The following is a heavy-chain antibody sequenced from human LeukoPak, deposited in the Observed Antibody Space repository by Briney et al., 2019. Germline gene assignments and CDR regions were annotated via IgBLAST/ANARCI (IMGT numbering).Heavy chain of an antibody. V-gene: IGHV4-59*08. CDR1: GGSISSYY. CDR2: SYYSGST. J-gene: IGHJ4*02. CDR3: ARLGSVAMPFDY. Sequence: SETLSLTCTVSGGSISSYYWNWIRPPPGKGLEWIGYSYYSGSTNYNPSLKSRVNISVDTSKNQFSLHLRSVTAADTAVYYCARLGSVAMPFDYWGQGTLVTVSS. D-gene: IGHD2-2*01.